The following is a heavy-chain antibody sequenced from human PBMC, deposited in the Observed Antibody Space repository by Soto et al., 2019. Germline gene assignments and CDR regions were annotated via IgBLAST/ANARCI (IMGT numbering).Heavy chain of an antibody. D-gene: IGHD2-15*01. V-gene: IGHV2-5*02. CDR3: XXXPXXXXXCYWFSYSGMDV. CDR1: GFSLSTSGVG. CDR2: IYWDDDK. J-gene: IGHJ6*02. Sequence: QITLKESGPTLVKPTQTLTLTCTFSGFSLSTSGVGVAWIRQPPGKALEWLALIYWDDDKRYRPSLETRLTITKDTSKNQVVLTMTNMDSVDTATYYXXXXPXXXXXCYWFSYSGMDVWGQGTTVTVSS.